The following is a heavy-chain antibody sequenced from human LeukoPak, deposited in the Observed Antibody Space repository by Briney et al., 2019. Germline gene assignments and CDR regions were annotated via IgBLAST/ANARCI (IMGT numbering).Heavy chain of an antibody. Sequence: GRSLRLSCAASGFTFSSYGMHWVRQAPGKGLEWVAVIWYDGSNKYYADSVKGRFTISRDNSKNTLYLQMNSLRAEDTAVYYCARDRAVAGTADMDYWGQGTLVTVSS. CDR3: ARDRAVAGTADMDY. CDR1: GFTFSSYG. D-gene: IGHD6-19*01. J-gene: IGHJ4*02. V-gene: IGHV3-33*01. CDR2: IWYDGSNK.